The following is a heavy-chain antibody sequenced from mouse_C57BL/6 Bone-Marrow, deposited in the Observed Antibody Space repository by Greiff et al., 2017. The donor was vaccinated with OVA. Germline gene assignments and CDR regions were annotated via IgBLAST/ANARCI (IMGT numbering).Heavy chain of an antibody. D-gene: IGHD1-1*01. CDR2: ISDGGSYT. V-gene: IGHV5-4*03. CDR3: ARAYIYYCGSSDWYFDV. J-gene: IGHJ1*03. CDR1: GFTFSSYA. Sequence: EVKLVESGGGLVKPGGSLKLSCAASGFTFSSYAMSWVRQTPEKRLEWVAPISDGGSYTYYPDNVNGRFPISRDHAKNNLYLKKSHLKSEDTAMYYCARAYIYYCGSSDWYFDVWGTGTTVTVSS.